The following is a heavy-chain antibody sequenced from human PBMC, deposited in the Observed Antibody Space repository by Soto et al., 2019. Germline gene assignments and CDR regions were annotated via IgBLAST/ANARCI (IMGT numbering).Heavy chain of an antibody. CDR1: GFTFSSYS. V-gene: IGHV3-48*02. Sequence: EVQLVESGGGLVQPGGSLRLSCAASGFTFSSYSMNWVRQAPGKGLEWVSYISSSSSTIYYADSVKGRFTISRDNAKNSLYLQMNSLRDEDTAVYYCARDFWSGYPYYFDYWGQGTLVTVSS. CDR2: ISSSSSTI. D-gene: IGHD3-3*01. J-gene: IGHJ4*02. CDR3: ARDFWSGYPYYFDY.